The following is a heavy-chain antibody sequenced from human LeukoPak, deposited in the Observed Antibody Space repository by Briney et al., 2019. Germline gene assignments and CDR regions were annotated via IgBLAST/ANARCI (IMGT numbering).Heavy chain of an antibody. J-gene: IGHJ6*02. Sequence: GESLKISCKGSGYSFTSYWIGWVRQMPGKGLEWMGIIYPGDSDTRYSPSFQGQVTISADKSISTAYLQWSSLKASDTAMYYCATHYYDSSGYHVDGVDVWGQGTTVTVSS. D-gene: IGHD3-22*01. CDR3: ATHYYDSSGYHVDGVDV. CDR1: GYSFTSYW. V-gene: IGHV5-51*01. CDR2: IYPGDSDT.